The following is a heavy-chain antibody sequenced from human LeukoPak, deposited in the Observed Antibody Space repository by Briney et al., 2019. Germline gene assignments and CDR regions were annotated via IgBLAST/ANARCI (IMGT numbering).Heavy chain of an antibody. V-gene: IGHV4-59*08. Sequence: SETLSLTCTVSGGSINSYYWSWIRQPPGKGLEWIAYIYYSGSTNYNPSLKSRVTLSEDTSRNQFSLRLSSVTAADTAVYYCARQIAVAGEWAFDIWGQGTRVTVSS. J-gene: IGHJ3*02. CDR3: ARQIAVAGEWAFDI. CDR2: IYYSGST. CDR1: GGSINSYY. D-gene: IGHD6-19*01.